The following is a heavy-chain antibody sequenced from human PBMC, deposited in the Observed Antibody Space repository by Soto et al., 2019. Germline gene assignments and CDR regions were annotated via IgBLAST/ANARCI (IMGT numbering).Heavy chain of an antibody. CDR1: GLTFSSYA. J-gene: IGHJ6*02. Sequence: EVQLLESGGGLVQPGGSLRLSCAASGLTFSSYAMSWVRQAPGKGLEWVSAISGSGGSTYYADSVKGRFTISRDNSKNTLYLQMNSLRAEDTAVYYCASTRGRYYYYGMDVWGQGTTVTVSS. V-gene: IGHV3-23*01. D-gene: IGHD2-2*01. CDR2: ISGSGGST. CDR3: ASTRGRYYYYGMDV.